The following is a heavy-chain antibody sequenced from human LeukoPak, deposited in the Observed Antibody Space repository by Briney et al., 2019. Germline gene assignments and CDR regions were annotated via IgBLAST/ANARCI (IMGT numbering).Heavy chain of an antibody. D-gene: IGHD3-10*01. CDR2: INPNSGGT. CDR1: GYTFTGYH. V-gene: IGHV1-2*02. J-gene: IGHJ4*02. CDR3: GRDFGITMVAIDF. Sequence: ASVKVSCKTSGYTFTGYHIHWVRQAPGQGLEWMGWINPNSGGTNYAQKFQGRVTMTRDTSISTAYMELSRLRSDDTAVYYCGRDFGITMVAIDFWGQGTLVTVSS.